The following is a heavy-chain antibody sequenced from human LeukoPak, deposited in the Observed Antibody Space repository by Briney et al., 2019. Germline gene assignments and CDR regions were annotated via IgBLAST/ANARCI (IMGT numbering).Heavy chain of an antibody. V-gene: IGHV4-59*01. CDR1: GGSISSYY. J-gene: IGHJ4*02. Sequence: SETLSLTCIASGGSISSYYWSWIRQPPGKGLEWIGYIYYSGSTNYNPSLKSRVTISVDTSKNQFSLKLSSVTAADTAVYYCARGLMMAVAGRGEFHYWGQGTLVTVSS. D-gene: IGHD6-13*01. CDR2: IYYSGST. CDR3: ARGLMMAVAGRGEFHY.